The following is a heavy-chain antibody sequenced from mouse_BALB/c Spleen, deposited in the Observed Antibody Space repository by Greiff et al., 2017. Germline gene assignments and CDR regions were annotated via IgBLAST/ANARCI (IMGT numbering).Heavy chain of an antibody. CDR3: ARGGYTGYNRYFDV. D-gene: IGHD1-2*01. CDR2: ISDGGSYT. CDR1: GFTFSDYY. J-gene: IGHJ1*01. Sequence: EVQRVESGGGLVKPGGSLKLSCAASGFTFSDYYMYWVRQTPEKRLEWVATISDGGSYTYYPDSVKGRFTISRDNAKNNLYLQMSSLKSEDTAMYFCARGGYTGYNRYFDVWGAGTPVTVSP. V-gene: IGHV5-4*02.